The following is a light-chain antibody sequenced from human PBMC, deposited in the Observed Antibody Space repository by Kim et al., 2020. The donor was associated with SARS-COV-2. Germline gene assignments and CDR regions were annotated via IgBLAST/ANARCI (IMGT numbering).Light chain of an antibody. V-gene: IGKV3-11*01. CDR2: DVS. CDR3: QQHSDWPPSLT. J-gene: IGKJ4*01. CDR1: QSVKSH. Sequence: SPGERATRSCRASQSVKSHLGWYQQKPVQAPRLLMYDVSNRATGIPARFSGSGFGTDFTLTISSLEPEDFAVYYCQQHSDWPPSLTFGGGTKLEI.